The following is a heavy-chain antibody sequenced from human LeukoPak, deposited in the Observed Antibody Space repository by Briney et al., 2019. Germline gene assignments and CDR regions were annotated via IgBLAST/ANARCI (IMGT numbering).Heavy chain of an antibody. D-gene: IGHD3-22*01. V-gene: IGHV4-34*01. Sequence: SETLSLTCAVYGGSFSGYYWSWIRQPPGKGLEWIGEINHSGSTNYNPSLKSRVTISVDTSKNQFSLKLSSVTAADTAVYYCARGQADYYDSSGYYYSPRIYYFDYWGQGTLVTVSS. CDR3: ARGQADYYDSSGYYYSPRIYYFDY. CDR2: INHSGST. J-gene: IGHJ4*02. CDR1: GGSFSGYY.